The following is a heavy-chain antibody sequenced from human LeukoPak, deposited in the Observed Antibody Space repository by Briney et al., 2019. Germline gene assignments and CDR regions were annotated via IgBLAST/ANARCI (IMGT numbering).Heavy chain of an antibody. V-gene: IGHV4-59*08. J-gene: IGHJ4*02. D-gene: IGHD3-10*01. CDR2: IYSSGST. CDR1: GGSISSYY. CDR3: ARHSGLLYFDY. Sequence: TSETLSLTCTVSGGSISSYYWSWIRQPPGKGLERIAFIYSSGSTNYNPSLKSRVTISVDTSKNQFSLKLSAVAAAATAVYYCARHSGLLYFDYWGQGNLVTVSS.